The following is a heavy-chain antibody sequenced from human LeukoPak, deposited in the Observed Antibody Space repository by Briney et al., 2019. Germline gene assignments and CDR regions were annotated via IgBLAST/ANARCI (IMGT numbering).Heavy chain of an antibody. D-gene: IGHD1-20*01. V-gene: IGHV2-5*02. CDR1: GFSLNTDGVG. Sequence: SGPTLVKPTQTLTLTCAFSGFSLNTDGVGVGWIRPPPGKALEWLTLVYWDDDKRYSPSLRSRLTITKDTSKNQVVLAMTNMDTVDTATYYCARRLRLQGINWIFDYWGQGTLVTVSS. CDR2: VYWDDDK. CDR3: ARRLRLQGINWIFDY. J-gene: IGHJ4*02.